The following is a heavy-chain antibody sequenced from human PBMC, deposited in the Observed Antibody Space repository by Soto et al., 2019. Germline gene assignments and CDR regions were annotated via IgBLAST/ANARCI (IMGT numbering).Heavy chain of an antibody. D-gene: IGHD2-2*01. Sequence: SETLSLTCAVSGGSISSGGYSWSWIRQPPGKGLEWIGYIYHSGSTYYNPSLKSRVTISVDRSKNQFSLKLSSVTAADTAVYYCARDKRYCSSTSCSSGMDVWGQGTTVTVSS. CDR3: ARDKRYCSSTSCSSGMDV. CDR1: GGSISSGGYS. J-gene: IGHJ6*02. CDR2: IYHSGST. V-gene: IGHV4-30-2*01.